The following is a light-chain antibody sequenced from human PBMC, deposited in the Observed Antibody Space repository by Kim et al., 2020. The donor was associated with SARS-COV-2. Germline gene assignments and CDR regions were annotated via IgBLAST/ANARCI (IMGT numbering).Light chain of an antibody. V-gene: IGKV3D-15*03. CDR2: GAS. Sequence: EMVMTQSPATLSVSPGERATLSCRASQSVSSDLAWYQQKPGQAPRLLIYGASIRATGIPARFSGRGSGTEFTLTITILQSEDFAVYYCQQYKNWPGTFGQGNKLE. CDR1: QSVSSD. CDR3: QQYKNWPGT. J-gene: IGKJ2*01.